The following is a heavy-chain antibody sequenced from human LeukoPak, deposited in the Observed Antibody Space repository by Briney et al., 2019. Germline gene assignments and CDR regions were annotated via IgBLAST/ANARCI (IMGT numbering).Heavy chain of an antibody. CDR2: ISYDGSNK. J-gene: IGHJ4*02. Sequence: PGGSLRLSCAASGFTFRSYGMHWVRQAPGKGLEWVAVISYDGSNKYYADSVKGRFTISRDNSKNTLYLQMNSLRAEDTAVYYCAKDLERHIVVVTASAVDYWGQGTLVTVSS. V-gene: IGHV3-30*18. CDR3: AKDLERHIVVVTASAVDY. D-gene: IGHD2-21*02. CDR1: GFTFRSYG.